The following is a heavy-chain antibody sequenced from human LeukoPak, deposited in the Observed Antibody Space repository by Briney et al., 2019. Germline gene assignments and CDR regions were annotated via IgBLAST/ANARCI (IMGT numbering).Heavy chain of an antibody. D-gene: IGHD3-22*01. CDR1: GYTFTGYG. CDR2: ISAYNGNT. V-gene: IGHV1-18*01. J-gene: IGHJ4*02. CDR3: ARDCDTSGYYCY. Sequence: ASVKVSCKASGYTFTGYGISWVRQAPGQGLEWMAWISAYNGNTNYAQKLQGRVTMTTDTSTSTVYMELRSLSSDDTAVFYCARDCDTSGYYCYWGQGTLVTVSS.